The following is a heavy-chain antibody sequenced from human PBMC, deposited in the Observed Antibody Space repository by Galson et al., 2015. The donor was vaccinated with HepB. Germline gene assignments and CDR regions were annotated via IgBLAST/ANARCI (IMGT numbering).Heavy chain of an antibody. D-gene: IGHD6-6*01. V-gene: IGHV3-64D*06. CDR1: GFTFSSYA. Sequence: SLRLSCAASGFTFSSYAMHWVRQAPGKGLEYVSAISSNGGSTYYADSVKGRFTISRDNSKNTLYLQMSSLRAEDTAVYYCVKGEYSSSSTWSYYFDYWGQGTLVTVSS. CDR3: VKGEYSSSSTWSYYFDY. J-gene: IGHJ4*02. CDR2: ISSNGGST.